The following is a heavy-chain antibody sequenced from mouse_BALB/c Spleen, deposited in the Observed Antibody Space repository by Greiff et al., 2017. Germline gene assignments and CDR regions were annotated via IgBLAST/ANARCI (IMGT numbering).Heavy chain of an antibody. CDR2: IDPENGDT. Sequence: EVQLVESGAELVRSGASVKLSCTASGFNIKDYYMHWVKQRPEQGLEWIGWIDPENGDTEYAPKFQGKATMTADTSSNTAYLQLSSLTSEDTAVYYCNAGSSYAMDYWGQGTSVTVSS. D-gene: IGHD1-1*01. J-gene: IGHJ4*01. CDR3: NAGSSYAMDY. CDR1: GFNIKDYY. V-gene: IGHV14-4*02.